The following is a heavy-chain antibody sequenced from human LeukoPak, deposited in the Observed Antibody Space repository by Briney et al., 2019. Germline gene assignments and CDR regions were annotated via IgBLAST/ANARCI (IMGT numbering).Heavy chain of an antibody. CDR3: ARGGSGYSYGKIDS. CDR1: GFTFSSYG. Sequence: PGGSLRLSCAASGFTFSSYGMHWVRQAPGKGLERVAFIRYDGSNKYYADSVKGRFTISRDNSKNTLYLQMNSLRAEDTAVYYCARGGSGYSYGKIDSWGQGILVTVSS. J-gene: IGHJ4*02. CDR2: IRYDGSNK. V-gene: IGHV3-30*02. D-gene: IGHD5-18*01.